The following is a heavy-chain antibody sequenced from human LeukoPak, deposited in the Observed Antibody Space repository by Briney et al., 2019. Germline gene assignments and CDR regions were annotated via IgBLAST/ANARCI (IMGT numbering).Heavy chain of an antibody. J-gene: IGHJ6*02. Sequence: SVKVSCKASGGTFNTYAITWVRQAPGQGLEWMGRIIPILDVADSAQRFQGRVTITADRSTSTVYMELNSQRSEDTAIYYCARFPVRGYTYGSVIHHMDVWGQGTTVIVSS. CDR1: GGTFNTYA. CDR2: IIPILDVA. CDR3: ARFPVRGYTYGSVIHHMDV. D-gene: IGHD5-18*01. V-gene: IGHV1-69*04.